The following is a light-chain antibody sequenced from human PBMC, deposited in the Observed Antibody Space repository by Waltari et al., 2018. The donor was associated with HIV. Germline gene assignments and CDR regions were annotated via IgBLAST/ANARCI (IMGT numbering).Light chain of an antibody. CDR2: ETN. V-gene: IGLV1-51*02. CDR1: SSNIANNY. Sequence: QSVLTQPPSVSAAPGQKVTISCSGSSSNIANNYVFWYQQLPGTAPKLLIYETNRRPSGIPDRFPGSKSGTSATRGISGLQTGDEADYSCGTWDSSLSSMVFGGGTKLTVL. CDR3: GTWDSSLSSMV. J-gene: IGLJ2*01.